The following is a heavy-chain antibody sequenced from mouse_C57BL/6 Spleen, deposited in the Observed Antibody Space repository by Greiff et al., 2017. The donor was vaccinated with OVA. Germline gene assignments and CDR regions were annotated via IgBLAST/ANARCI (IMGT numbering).Heavy chain of an antibody. D-gene: IGHD2-2*01. CDR3: TRDGVTDAMDY. V-gene: IGHV5-9-1*02. CDR1: GFTFSSYA. J-gene: IGHJ4*01. Sequence: EVKLVESGEGLVKPGGSLKLSCAASGFTFSSYAMSWVRQTPEKRLEWVAYISSGGDYIYYADTVKGRFTISRDNARNTLYLQMSSLKSEDTAMYYCTRDGVTDAMDYWGQGTSVTVSS. CDR2: ISSGGDYI.